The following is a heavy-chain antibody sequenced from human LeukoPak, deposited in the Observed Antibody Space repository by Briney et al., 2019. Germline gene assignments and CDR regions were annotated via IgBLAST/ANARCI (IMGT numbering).Heavy chain of an antibody. D-gene: IGHD2-2*01. CDR3: ARGPSSTSCYHSDY. V-gene: IGHV1-2*02. CDR1: GYTFTGYY. CDR2: INPNSGGT. J-gene: IGHJ4*02. Sequence: ASVKVSCKASGYTFTGYYMHWVRQAPGQGLEWRGWINPNSGGTNYAQKFQGRVTMTRDTSISTAYMELSRLRSDDTAVYYCARGPSSTSCYHSDYWGQGTLVTVSS.